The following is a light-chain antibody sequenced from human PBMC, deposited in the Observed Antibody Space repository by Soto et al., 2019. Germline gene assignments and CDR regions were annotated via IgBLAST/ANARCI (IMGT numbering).Light chain of an antibody. CDR2: GAS. V-gene: IGKV3-15*01. CDR1: QSVSSN. CDR3: QQYNNWPPTWT. J-gene: IGKJ1*01. Sequence: EIVMTHSPHTLSVSPCERATLSCSASQSVSSNLAWYQQKPGQAPRLLIYGASTRATGIPARFSGSGSGTEFTLTISSLQSEDFAVYYCQQYNNWPPTWTFGQGTKVDIK.